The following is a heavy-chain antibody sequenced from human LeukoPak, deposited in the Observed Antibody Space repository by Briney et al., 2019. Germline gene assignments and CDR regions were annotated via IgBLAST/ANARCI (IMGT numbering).Heavy chain of an antibody. V-gene: IGHV4-34*01. D-gene: IGHD2-15*01. CDR2: INHSGST. Sequence: SETLSLTCAVYGGSFSGYYWSWLRQPPGKGPEWIGEINHSGSTNYNPSLKSRVTISVDTSKNQFSLKLSSVTAADTAVYYCARVRVAATVYYYYMDVWGKGTTVTVSS. CDR1: GGSFSGYY. J-gene: IGHJ6*03. CDR3: ARVRVAATVYYYYMDV.